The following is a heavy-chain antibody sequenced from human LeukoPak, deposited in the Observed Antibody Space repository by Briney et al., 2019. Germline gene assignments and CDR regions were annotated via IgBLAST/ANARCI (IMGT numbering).Heavy chain of an antibody. CDR2: ISSSSSYT. V-gene: IGHV3-11*06. CDR3: ARVRDYYDSSGCPTRDACDI. J-gene: IGHJ3*02. Sequence: PGRSLRLSCAASGFSFSDYYMSWIRQAPGKGLEWDSYISSSSSYTNYDDSVKGRFTIFRDNAKNSLYLQMNSLRAEDTAVYYCARVRDYYDSSGCPTRDACDIWGQGTMVTVSS. D-gene: IGHD3-22*01. CDR1: GFSFSDYY.